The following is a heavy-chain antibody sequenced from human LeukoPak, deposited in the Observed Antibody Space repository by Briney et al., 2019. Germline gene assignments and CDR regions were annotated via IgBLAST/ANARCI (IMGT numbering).Heavy chain of an antibody. J-gene: IGHJ4*02. Sequence: GGSLRLSCAASGFTFSSYGMHWVRQAPGKGLEWVAVISYDGSNKYYADSVKGRFTISRDNAKNSLYLQMNSLRAEDTAVYYCASNWGFSPPDYWGQGTLVTVSS. CDR2: ISYDGSNK. D-gene: IGHD3-16*01. CDR3: ASNWGFSPPDY. CDR1: GFTFSSYG. V-gene: IGHV3-30*03.